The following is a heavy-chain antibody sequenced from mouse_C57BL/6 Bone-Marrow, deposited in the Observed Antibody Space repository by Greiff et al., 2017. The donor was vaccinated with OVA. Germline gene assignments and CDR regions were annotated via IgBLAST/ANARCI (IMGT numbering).Heavy chain of an antibody. CDR3: AWANWVYYFDY. V-gene: IGHV1-69*01. CDR1: GYTFTSYW. Sequence: VQLQQPGAELVMPGASVKLSCKASGYTFTSYWMHWVKQRPGQGLEWIGEIDPSDSYTNYTPKFKGKSTLTVDKSSSTAYLQLSSLTSEDAAVYFCAWANWVYYFDYWGQGTTLTVSS. CDR2: IDPSDSYT. J-gene: IGHJ2*01. D-gene: IGHD4-1*01.